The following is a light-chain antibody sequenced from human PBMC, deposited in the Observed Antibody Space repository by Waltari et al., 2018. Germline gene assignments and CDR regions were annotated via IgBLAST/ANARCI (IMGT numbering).Light chain of an antibody. CDR1: QSLLHSNGYNY. CDR3: MQALQTPLT. J-gene: IGKJ4*01. V-gene: IGKV2-28*01. CDR2: LGS. Sequence: IVMTQSPLSLPVTPGEPASISCRSSQSLLHSNGYNYLDWYLQKPGQSPQLLIYLGSSRASGVPDRFSGSGSGTDFTLKISTVEAEDVGVYYCMQALQTPLTFGGGTKVEIK.